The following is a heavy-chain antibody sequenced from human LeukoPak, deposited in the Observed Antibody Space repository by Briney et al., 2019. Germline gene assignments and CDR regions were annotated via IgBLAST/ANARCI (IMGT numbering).Heavy chain of an antibody. CDR2: INPSGGST. Sequence: ASVKVSCKASGYTFTSYYMHWVRQAPGQGLEWMGIINPSGGSTTYAQKLQGRVTMTRDTSTSTVYMELSSLRSEDTAVYYCARGVFAGRYYYGMDVWGQGTTVTVSS. CDR1: GYTFTSYY. CDR3: ARGVFAGRYYYGMDV. V-gene: IGHV1-46*01. D-gene: IGHD3-10*01. J-gene: IGHJ6*02.